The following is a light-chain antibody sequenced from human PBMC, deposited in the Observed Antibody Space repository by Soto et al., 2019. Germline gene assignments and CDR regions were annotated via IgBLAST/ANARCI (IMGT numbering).Light chain of an antibody. Sequence: DIQMTQSPSSLSASVGNRVTITCQASQDIATYLNWYQQKPGKAPNLLIYDAGVPSRFSGGGSGTHFTFTIRNLQPEDIATYYCHQYDNLPPTWTFGQGTKVDIK. CDR1: QDIATY. CDR3: HQYDNLPPTWT. V-gene: IGKV1-33*01. CDR2: D. J-gene: IGKJ1*01.